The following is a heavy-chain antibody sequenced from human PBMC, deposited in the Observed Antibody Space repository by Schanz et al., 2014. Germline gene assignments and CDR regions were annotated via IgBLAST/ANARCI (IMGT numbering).Heavy chain of an antibody. CDR3: ERFQSPHQPFDY. V-gene: IGHV3-66*01. CDR2: IYSGGDT. J-gene: IGHJ4*02. Sequence: EVQLVESGGGLVQSGGSLRLSCAASGFTVSNNYMSWVRQAPGKGLEWVSLIYSGGDTNYAGSVKGRFTISRDNAKNSLYLQMNSLRAEDTAVYYCERFQSPHQPFDYWGQGTLVTVSS. D-gene: IGHD2-2*01. CDR1: GFTVSNNY.